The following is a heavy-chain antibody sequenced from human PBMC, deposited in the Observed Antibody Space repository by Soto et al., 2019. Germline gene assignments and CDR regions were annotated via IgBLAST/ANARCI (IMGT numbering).Heavy chain of an antibody. CDR1: GYSISSSNW. J-gene: IGHJ4*02. CDR3: ARLDYGDYVD. Sequence: TSETLSLTCAVSGYSISSSNWWGWIRQPPGKGLEWIGYIYYSGSTYYNPSLKSRVTMSVDTSKNQFSLKLSSVTAVDTAVYYCARLDYGDYVDWGQGTLVTVSS. CDR2: IYYSGST. V-gene: IGHV4-28*01. D-gene: IGHD4-17*01.